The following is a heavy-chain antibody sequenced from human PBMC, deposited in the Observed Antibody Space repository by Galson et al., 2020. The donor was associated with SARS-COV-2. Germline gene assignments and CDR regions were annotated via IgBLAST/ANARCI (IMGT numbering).Heavy chain of an antibody. D-gene: IGHD5-18*01. CDR2: VYYSGSA. CDR3: AVTDTAMVVDEPVDP. V-gene: IGHV4-39*01. J-gene: IGHJ5*02. Sequence: ASEPLSLTCTVSGGSISSSRFYWGWIRQPPGKGLEWIGSVYYSGSAYYNASLKSRVSISVDTSKNQFSLKLSSVTAADTAVYYCAVTDTAMVVDEPVDPWGQGMLVTVSS. CDR1: GGSISSSRFY.